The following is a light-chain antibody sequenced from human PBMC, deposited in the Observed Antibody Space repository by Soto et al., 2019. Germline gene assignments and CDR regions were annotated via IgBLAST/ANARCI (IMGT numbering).Light chain of an antibody. J-gene: IGLJ3*02. V-gene: IGLV2-18*02. CDR2: EVT. Sequence: QSVLTQPPSVSGSPGQSVTISCTGTSSDVGSYNRVSWYQQPPGTAPKLMIYEVTNRPSGVPNRFSASKSGNTASLTISGLQAEDEADYYCTSYTSSRTWVFGGGTKSPS. CDR3: TSYTSSRTWV. CDR1: SSDVGSYNR.